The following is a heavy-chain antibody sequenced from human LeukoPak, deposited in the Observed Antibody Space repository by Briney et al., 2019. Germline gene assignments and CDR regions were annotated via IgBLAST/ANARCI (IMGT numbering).Heavy chain of an antibody. CDR1: GFTFSSYW. Sequence: GGSLRLSCAASGFTFSSYWMSWVRQAPGKGLEWVANIKQDGSEKYYVDSVKGRFTISRDNAKNSLYLQMNSLRAEDTAVYYCAREMGDLLEWLFYFDYWGQGTLVTVSS. CDR3: AREMGDLLEWLFYFDY. D-gene: IGHD3-3*01. J-gene: IGHJ4*02. CDR2: IKQDGSEK. V-gene: IGHV3-7*01.